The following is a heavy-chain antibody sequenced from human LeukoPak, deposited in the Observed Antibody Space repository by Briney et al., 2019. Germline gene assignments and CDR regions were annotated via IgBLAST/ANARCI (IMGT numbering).Heavy chain of an antibody. Sequence: PGGSLRLSCAASGFRFSNFAMSWVRQAPGKGLEWVSLIIGSSGVTLYADSVKGRFTISRDISKNRLYLQMNSLRAEDTALYYCAKGAYDYIEMGYFDDWGQGTLVTVSS. J-gene: IGHJ4*02. CDR1: GFRFSNFA. D-gene: IGHD5-12*01. CDR2: IIGSSGVT. CDR3: AKGAYDYIEMGYFDD. V-gene: IGHV3-23*01.